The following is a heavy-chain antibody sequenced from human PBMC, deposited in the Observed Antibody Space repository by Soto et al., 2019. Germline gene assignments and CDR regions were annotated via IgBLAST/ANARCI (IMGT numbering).Heavy chain of an antibody. CDR2: ISYDGSNK. J-gene: IGHJ4*02. CDR3: AKCLHTYGDYAPVGY. Sequence: PGGSLRLSCAASGFTFSSYGMHWVRQAPGKGLEWVAVISYDGSNKYYADSVKGRFTISRDNSKNTLYLQMNSLRAEDTAVYYCAKCLHTYGDYAPVGYWGQGTLVTVSS. D-gene: IGHD4-17*01. V-gene: IGHV3-30*18. CDR1: GFTFSSYG.